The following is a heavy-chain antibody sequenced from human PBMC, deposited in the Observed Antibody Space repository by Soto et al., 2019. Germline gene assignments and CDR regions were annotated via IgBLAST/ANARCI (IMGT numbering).Heavy chain of an antibody. D-gene: IGHD1-26*01. CDR3: ARESYTPFGFAPEHFDL. J-gene: IGHJ2*01. V-gene: IGHV3-21*01. CDR1: GFTFSSYS. CDR2: ISSSSSYI. Sequence: EVQLVESGGGLVKPGGSLRLSCAASGFTFSSYSMNWVRQAPGKGLEWVSSISSSSSYIYYADSVKGRFTISRDNAKNSLYLQRNSLRAEDTAVYYCARESYTPFGFAPEHFDLWGRGTLVTVSS.